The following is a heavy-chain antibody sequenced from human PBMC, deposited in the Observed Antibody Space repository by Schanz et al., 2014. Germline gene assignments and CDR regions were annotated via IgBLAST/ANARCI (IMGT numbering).Heavy chain of an antibody. CDR3: AKDLYNYGIFDS. D-gene: IGHD3-16*01. CDR2: MSGSGSTA. CDR1: GFTFFGSFA. V-gene: IGHV3-23*01. Sequence: PGGSLRLSCAASGFTFFGSFAMSWVRQAPGKGLEWVSGMSGSGSTADYADSVKGRFTISRDNSRKTLYLQMNSLRADDTAVYYCAKDLYNYGIFDSWGQGTLXTVSS. J-gene: IGHJ5*01.